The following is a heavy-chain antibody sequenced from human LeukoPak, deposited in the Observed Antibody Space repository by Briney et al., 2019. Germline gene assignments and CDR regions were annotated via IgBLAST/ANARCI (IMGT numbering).Heavy chain of an antibody. Sequence: GGSLKLSCAGSGFTFSDYWMHWVRQAPGKGLVWVSRIERDGSTTYYADSVKGRFTISRDTAKNTLYLQMNSLRAEDTAVYYCAREHRNVGATVDNWGQGTLVTVSS. V-gene: IGHV3-74*01. CDR3: AREHRNVGATVDN. CDR2: IERDGSTT. J-gene: IGHJ4*02. D-gene: IGHD1-26*01. CDR1: GFTFSDYW.